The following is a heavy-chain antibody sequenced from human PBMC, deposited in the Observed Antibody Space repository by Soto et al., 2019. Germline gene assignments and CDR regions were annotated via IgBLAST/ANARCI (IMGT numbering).Heavy chain of an antibody. D-gene: IGHD3-22*01. CDR2: ISAYNGNT. CDR1: GYTFTSYG. V-gene: IGHV1-18*01. Sequence: ASVKVSCKASGYTFTSYGISWVRQAPGQGLEWMGWISAYNGNTNYAQKLQGRVTMTTDTSTSTAYMELRSLRSDDTAVYYCARDRLYYYDSSGYGTFDYWGQGTLVTVSS. CDR3: ARDRLYYYDSSGYGTFDY. J-gene: IGHJ4*02.